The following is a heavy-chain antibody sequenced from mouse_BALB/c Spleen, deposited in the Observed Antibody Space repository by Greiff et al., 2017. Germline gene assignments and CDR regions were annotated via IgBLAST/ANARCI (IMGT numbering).Heavy chain of an antibody. CDR1: GFTFSSFG. CDR3: ARWNYYGSRGFAY. Sequence: EVQLVESGGGLVQPGGSRKLSCAASGFTFSSFGMHWVRQAPEKGLEWVAYISSGSSTIYYADTVKGRFTISRDNPKNTLFLQMTSLRSEDTAMYYCARWNYYGSRGFAYWGQGTLVTVSA. D-gene: IGHD1-1*01. J-gene: IGHJ3*01. CDR2: ISSGSSTI. V-gene: IGHV5-17*02.